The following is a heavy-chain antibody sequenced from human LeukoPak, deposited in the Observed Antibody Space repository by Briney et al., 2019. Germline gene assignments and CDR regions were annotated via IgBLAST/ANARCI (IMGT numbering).Heavy chain of an antibody. V-gene: IGHV4-34*01. CDR3: ASRRGSRLGELSLCPLDY. J-gene: IGHJ4*02. CDR2: INHSGST. CDR1: GGSFSGYY. Sequence: SETLSLTCAVYGGSFSGYYWSWIRQPPGKGLEWIGEINHSGSTNYNPSLKSRVTISVDTSKNQFSLKLSSVTAADTAVYYCASRRGSRLGELSLCPLDYWGQGTLVTVSS. D-gene: IGHD3-16*02.